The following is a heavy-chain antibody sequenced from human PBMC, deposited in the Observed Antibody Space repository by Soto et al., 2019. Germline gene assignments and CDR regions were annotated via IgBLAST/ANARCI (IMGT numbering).Heavy chain of an antibody. Sequence: EVQLVESGGGLVQPGGSLRLSCSASGFIFSESTIYWVRQVPGKGLEAISAVSTSGRSTYYADSVKDRFTISRDNSKNTLFLQMGSLRPEDTAIYYCVKQAHGLDGVAFDYWGQGTQVTVAP. CDR3: VKQAHGLDGVAFDY. D-gene: IGHD2-15*01. V-gene: IGHV3-64D*06. CDR2: VSTSGRST. CDR1: GFIFSEST. J-gene: IGHJ4*02.